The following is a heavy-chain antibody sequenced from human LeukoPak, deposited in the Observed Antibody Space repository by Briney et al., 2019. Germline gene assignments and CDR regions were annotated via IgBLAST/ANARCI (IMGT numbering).Heavy chain of an antibody. CDR1: GFTFSSCA. D-gene: IGHD4-17*01. J-gene: IGHJ3*02. Sequence: GGSLRLSCAASGFTFSSCAMHWVRQAPGKGLEWVAVISYDGSNKHYADSVKGRFTISRDNSKNTLYLQMNSLRAEDTAVYYCARDNYGDLSAFDIWGQGTMVTVSS. V-gene: IGHV3-30-3*01. CDR3: ARDNYGDLSAFDI. CDR2: ISYDGSNK.